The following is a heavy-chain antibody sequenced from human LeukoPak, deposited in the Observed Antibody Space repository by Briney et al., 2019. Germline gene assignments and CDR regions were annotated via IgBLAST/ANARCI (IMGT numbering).Heavy chain of an antibody. CDR2: INPNSGGT. V-gene: IGHV1-2*02. CDR3: ARVGQFCSSTSCPRYFQH. D-gene: IGHD2-2*01. CDR1: GYTFTGYY. Sequence: ASVKVSCKASGYTFTGYYMHWVRQAPGQGLEWMGWINPNSGGTNYAQKFQGRVTMTRNTSISTAYMELSSLRSEDTAVYYCARVGQFCSSTSCPRYFQHWGQGTLVTVSS. J-gene: IGHJ1*01.